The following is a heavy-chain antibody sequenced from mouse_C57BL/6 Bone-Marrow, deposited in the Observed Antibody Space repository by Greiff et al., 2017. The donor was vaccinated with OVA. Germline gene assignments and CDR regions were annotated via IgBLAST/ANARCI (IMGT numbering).Heavy chain of an antibody. J-gene: IGHJ3*01. D-gene: IGHD1-1*01. CDR1: GFNIKDDY. Sequence: LVESGAELVRPGASVKLSCTASGFNIKDDYMHWVKQRPEQGLEWIGWIDPENGDTEYASKFQGKATITADTSSNTAYLQLSSLTSEDTAVYYCTTSSSSPAWFAYWGQGTLVTVSA. V-gene: IGHV14-4*01. CDR2: IDPENGDT. CDR3: TTSSSSPAWFAY.